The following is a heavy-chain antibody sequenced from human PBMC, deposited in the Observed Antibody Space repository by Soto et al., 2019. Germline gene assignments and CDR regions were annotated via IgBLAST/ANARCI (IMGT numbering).Heavy chain of an antibody. D-gene: IGHD2-15*01. V-gene: IGHV3-7*01. Sequence: EVQLVASGGGLVQPGGSLRLSCAASGFTFSSYWMTWVRQAPGKGLEWVANIKQDGSEKYCVDSVKGRFNISRDNAKNSLYLQMNGLRAEDTAVYYCARHYCSGGTCLFGPWGQGTLVTVSS. CDR2: IKQDGSEK. J-gene: IGHJ5*02. CDR3: ARHYCSGGTCLFGP. CDR1: GFTFSSYW.